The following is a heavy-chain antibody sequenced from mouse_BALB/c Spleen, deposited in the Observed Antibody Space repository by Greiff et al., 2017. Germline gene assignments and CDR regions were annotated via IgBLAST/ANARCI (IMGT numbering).Heavy chain of an antibody. CDR1: GFTFSSYA. V-gene: IGHV5-9-4*01. D-gene: IGHD2-14*01. Sequence: EVQLVESGGGLVKPGGSLKLSCAASGFTFSSYAMSWVRQSPEKRLEWVAEISSGGSYTYYPDTVTGRFTISRDNAKNTLYLEMSSLRSEDTAMYYCARDRYGVAYWGQGTLVTVSA. CDR3: ARDRYGVAY. J-gene: IGHJ3*01. CDR2: ISSGGSYT.